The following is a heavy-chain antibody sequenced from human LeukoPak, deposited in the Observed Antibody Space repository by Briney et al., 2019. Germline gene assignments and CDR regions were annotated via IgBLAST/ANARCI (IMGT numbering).Heavy chain of an antibody. D-gene: IGHD6-19*01. CDR3: AKGHIAVAYYYFDY. CDR2: IRSKANSYAT. J-gene: IGHJ4*02. V-gene: IGHV3-73*01. Sequence: GGSLKLSCAASGFTFSGSAMHWVRQASGKGLEWVGRIRSKANSYATAYGASVKGRFTISRDDSENTAYLQMNSLKAEDTAVYYCAKGHIAVAYYYFDYWGQGTLVTVSS. CDR1: GFTFSGSA.